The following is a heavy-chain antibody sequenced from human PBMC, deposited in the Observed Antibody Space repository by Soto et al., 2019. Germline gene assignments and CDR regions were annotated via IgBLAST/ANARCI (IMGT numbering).Heavy chain of an antibody. CDR2: IYPGDSDT. Sequence: PGESLKISCEASGYTFTTYWIAWVRQVPGKGLEWMAIIYPGDSDTRYSPSSQGQVTVSVDNSVNTAFLQLTSLKASDSGMYYCARLPSSGNPNGGALDLWGQGTMVTVSS. CDR1: GYTFTTYW. V-gene: IGHV5-51*01. J-gene: IGHJ1*01. CDR3: ARLPSSGNPNGGALDL. D-gene: IGHD4-17*01.